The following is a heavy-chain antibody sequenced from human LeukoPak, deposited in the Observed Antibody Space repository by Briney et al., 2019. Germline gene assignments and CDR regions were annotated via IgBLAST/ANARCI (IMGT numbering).Heavy chain of an antibody. Sequence: QPGGSLRLSCAASGFAFSSYWMSWVRQAPGKGLEWVANIKGDGSEIHYLDSVKGRFTISRDNAKNSLYLQMNNLRAEDTAVYYCARDQWWQFIAVAITSYFDCWGQGTLVTVSS. CDR3: ARDQWWQFIAVAITSYFDC. V-gene: IGHV3-7*01. CDR1: GFAFSSYW. J-gene: IGHJ4*02. D-gene: IGHD6-19*01. CDR2: IKGDGSEI.